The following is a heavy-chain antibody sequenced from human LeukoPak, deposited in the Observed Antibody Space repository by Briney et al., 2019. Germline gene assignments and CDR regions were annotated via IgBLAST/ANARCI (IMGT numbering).Heavy chain of an antibody. V-gene: IGHV3-48*03. CDR3: AELGITMIGGV. D-gene: IGHD3-10*02. CDR2: ISSSGSTI. J-gene: IGHJ6*04. CDR1: GFTYSSYE. Sequence: PGGSLRLSCAASGFTYSSYEMNWVRQAPGKGLEWVSYISSSGSTIYYADSVKGRFTISRDNAKNSLYLQMNSLRAEDTAVYYCAELGITMIGGVWGKGTTVTVSS.